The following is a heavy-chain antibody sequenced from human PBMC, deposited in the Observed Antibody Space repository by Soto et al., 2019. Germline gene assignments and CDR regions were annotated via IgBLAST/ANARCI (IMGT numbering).Heavy chain of an antibody. J-gene: IGHJ6*02. Sequence: SETLSLTCTVSGGSISSGDYYWSWIRQPPGKGLEWIGYIYYSGSTYYNPSLKSRVTISVDTSKNQFSLKLSSVTAADTAVYYCARDCGEAYYYGMDVWGQGTTVTVSS. CDR2: IYYSGST. D-gene: IGHD6-25*01. V-gene: IGHV4-30-4*01. CDR3: ARDCGEAYYYGMDV. CDR1: GGSISSGDYY.